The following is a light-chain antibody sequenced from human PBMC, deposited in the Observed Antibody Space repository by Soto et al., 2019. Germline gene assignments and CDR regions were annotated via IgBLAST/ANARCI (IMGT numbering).Light chain of an antibody. CDR3: QSYDSSLSGWV. V-gene: IGLV1-40*01. J-gene: IGLJ3*02. Sequence: QSALTQPPSVSGAPGQGVTISCTGTSPNIGAGYDVHWYQQLPGRAPKVLMYGNSNRPSGVPDRFSGSKSGASASLAITGLQAEDEANYYCQSYDSSLSGWVFGGGTKLTVL. CDR2: GNS. CDR1: SPNIGAGYD.